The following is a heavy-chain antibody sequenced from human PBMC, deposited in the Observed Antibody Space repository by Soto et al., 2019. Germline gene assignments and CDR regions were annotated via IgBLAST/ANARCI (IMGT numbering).Heavy chain of an antibody. V-gene: IGHV1-69*01. CDR1: GGTFSRHS. J-gene: IGHJ4*02. CDR2: IIPIFDAT. D-gene: IGHD3-10*01. Sequence: QVQMVQSGAEVKKPGSSARVSCKVSGGTFSRHSISWVRQAPGQGLEWMGGIIPIFDATQYAQKFQVRLTITADESTTTFHMDLSGLRPEDTAIYFCARDLTSVRGSWGQGTLVTVS. CDR3: ARDLTSVRGS.